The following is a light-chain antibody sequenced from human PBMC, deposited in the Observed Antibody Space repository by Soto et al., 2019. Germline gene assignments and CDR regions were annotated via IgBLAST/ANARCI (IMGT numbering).Light chain of an antibody. V-gene: IGLV2-14*01. CDR3: SSYAISSAYV. J-gene: IGLJ1*01. Sequence: QSALTQPASVSGSPGQSITISCTGTSSDIGAYNYVSWYQQHPGKAPKLLIYDVNYRPSGVSNHLSGSKSGNTASLTISGLQAEDEADYYCSSYAISSAYVFGTGTKLTVL. CDR1: SSDIGAYNY. CDR2: DVN.